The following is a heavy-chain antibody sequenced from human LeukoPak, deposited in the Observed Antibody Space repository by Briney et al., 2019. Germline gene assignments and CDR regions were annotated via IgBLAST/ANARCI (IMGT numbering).Heavy chain of an antibody. D-gene: IGHD3-3*01. V-gene: IGHV3-30*18. CDR3: AKGVHDFWSGSYYGMDV. Sequence: GGSLRLSCAASGFTFSSYGMHWVRQAPGKGLEWVAVISYDGSNKYYADSVKGRFTISRDNSKNTLYLQMNSLRAEDTAVNYCAKGVHDFWSGSYYGMDVWGQGTTVTVSS. J-gene: IGHJ6*02. CDR1: GFTFSSYG. CDR2: ISYDGSNK.